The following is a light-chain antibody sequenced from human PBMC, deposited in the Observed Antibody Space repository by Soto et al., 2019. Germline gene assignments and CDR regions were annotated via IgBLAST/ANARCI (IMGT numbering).Light chain of an antibody. CDR3: QQYGGSPVFT. Sequence: EIVLTQSPGTLSLSPGERATLSCRASQSVSSTYLAWYQQKPGQAPRLLIYGASSRATGIPDRFSGSGSGTDFTITISRLEPEDFAVYYCQQYGGSPVFTFGPGTKVDIK. J-gene: IGKJ3*01. CDR1: QSVSSTY. V-gene: IGKV3-20*01. CDR2: GAS.